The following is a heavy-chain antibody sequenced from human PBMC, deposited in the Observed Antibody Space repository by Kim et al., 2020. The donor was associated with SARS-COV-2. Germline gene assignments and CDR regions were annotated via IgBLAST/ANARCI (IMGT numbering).Heavy chain of an antibody. CDR3: ARGITIFGVDHFDY. D-gene: IGHD3-3*01. V-gene: IGHV4-34*01. Sequence: PPRKGRVNISVDPSKNQFSLKLSSVTAADTAVYYCARGITIFGVDHFDYWGQGTLVTVSA. J-gene: IGHJ4*02.